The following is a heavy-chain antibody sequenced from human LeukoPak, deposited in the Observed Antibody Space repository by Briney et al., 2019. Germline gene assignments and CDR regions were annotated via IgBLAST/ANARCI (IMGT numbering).Heavy chain of an antibody. V-gene: IGHV1-2*02. Sequence: ASVKVSCKASGYTFTGHYMHWARQAPGQGLEWMGWINPNSGGTNYAQQFQGRVTMTRDTSISTAYMELNRLRSDDTAVYYCARSPVEEFDSWGQGTLVTVSS. D-gene: IGHD2-21*01. CDR1: GYTFTGHY. CDR3: ARSPVEEFDS. CDR2: INPNSGGT. J-gene: IGHJ4*02.